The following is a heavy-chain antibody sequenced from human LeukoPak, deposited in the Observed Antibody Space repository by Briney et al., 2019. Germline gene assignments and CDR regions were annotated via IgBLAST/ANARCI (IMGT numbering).Heavy chain of an antibody. V-gene: IGHV6-1*01. CDR2: TYYRSTWYN. J-gene: IGHJ5*02. Sequence: SQTLSLTCAISGDSVSSNSVTWNWIRQSPSRSLEWLGRTYYRSTWYNDYAVSVRGRITVNPDTSKNQFSLHLDSVTPEDTAVYYCARRLTRYDCFDPWGQGILVTVSS. CDR3: ARRLTRYDCFDP. CDR1: GDSVSSNSVT. D-gene: IGHD1-1*01.